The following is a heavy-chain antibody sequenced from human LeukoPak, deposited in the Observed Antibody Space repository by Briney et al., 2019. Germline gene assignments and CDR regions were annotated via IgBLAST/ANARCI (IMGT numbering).Heavy chain of an antibody. V-gene: IGHV3-7*01. CDR3: ARGATILLYDAFDI. J-gene: IGHJ3*02. CDR2: IKQDGSEK. D-gene: IGHD3-10*01. Sequence: GGSLRLSCAASGFTFSSYWMSWFRQAPGKGLEWVANIKQDGSEKYYVDSVKGRFTISRDNAKNSLYLQMNSLRAEDTAVYYCARGATILLYDAFDIWGQGTMVTVSS. CDR1: GFTFSSYW.